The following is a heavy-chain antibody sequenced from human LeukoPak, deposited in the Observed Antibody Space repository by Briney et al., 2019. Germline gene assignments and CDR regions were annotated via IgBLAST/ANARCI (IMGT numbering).Heavy chain of an antibody. J-gene: IGHJ3*02. CDR2: IIGYNGNT. CDR1: GYTFSSYG. D-gene: IGHD3-3*01. V-gene: IGHV1-18*01. Sequence: GASVKVSCKASGYTFSSYGISWVRQAPGQGLEWMGWIIGYNGNTNSAQKLQGRVSMTTDTSTRTAYVELRSLRSDDTAVYYCARDRSPDFWSGDYRDAFDIWGQGTMVTVSS. CDR3: ARDRSPDFWSGDYRDAFDI.